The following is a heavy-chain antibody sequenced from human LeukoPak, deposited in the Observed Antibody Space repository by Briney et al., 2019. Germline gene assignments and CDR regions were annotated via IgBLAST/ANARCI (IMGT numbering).Heavy chain of an antibody. CDR2: IYYSGST. CDR3: ARHSGYSYGYAYYYYYMDV. D-gene: IGHD5-18*01. V-gene: IGHV4-39*01. CDR1: GGSIISSSYY. J-gene: IGHJ6*03. Sequence: SETLSLTCTVSGGSIISSSYYWGWIRQPPGKGLEWLGSIYYSGSTYYNPSLKSRVTISVDPSKNQFSLKLSSVTAADTAVYYCARHSGYSYGYAYYYYYMDVWGKGTTVTVSS.